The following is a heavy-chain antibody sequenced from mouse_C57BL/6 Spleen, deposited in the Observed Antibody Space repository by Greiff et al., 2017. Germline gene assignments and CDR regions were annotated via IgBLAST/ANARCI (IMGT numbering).Heavy chain of an antibody. Sequence: VQLQQPGAELVMPGASVKLSCKASGYTFTSYWMHWVKQRPGQGLEWIGEIDPSDSYTNYNQKFKGKSTLTVDKSSSTAYMQLSSLTSEDSAVYYCARSGCDYDYGHFDYWGQGTTLTVSS. V-gene: IGHV1-69*01. CDR1: GYTFTSYW. CDR2: IDPSDSYT. D-gene: IGHD2-4*01. CDR3: ARSGCDYDYGHFDY. J-gene: IGHJ2*01.